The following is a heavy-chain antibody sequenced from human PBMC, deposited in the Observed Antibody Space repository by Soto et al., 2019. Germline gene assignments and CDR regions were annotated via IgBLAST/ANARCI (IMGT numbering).Heavy chain of an antibody. CDR3: ARHDVDSSSWSYDY. CDR1: GGSISSTSYY. J-gene: IGHJ4*02. D-gene: IGHD6-13*01. Sequence: QLQLQESGPGLVKPSETLSLTCTVSGGSISSTSYYWGWIRQPPGKGLEWIGSIYYSGTTYYNPSLKSRVTISVDKSKNQFSLKLSSVTAADTAVYSCARHDVDSSSWSYDYWGQGTLVTVSS. CDR2: IYYSGTT. V-gene: IGHV4-39*01.